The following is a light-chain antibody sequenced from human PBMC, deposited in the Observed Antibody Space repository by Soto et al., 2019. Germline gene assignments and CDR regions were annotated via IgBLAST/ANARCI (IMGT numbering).Light chain of an antibody. CDR3: SSYTSRINYV. CDR1: SSNIESNT. V-gene: IGLV1-44*01. CDR2: TND. J-gene: IGLJ1*01. Sequence: QSVLTQPPSASGTPGQRVTISCSGSSSNIESNTVYWYQQLPGMAPRLLIHTNDRRPSGVPDRFSGSKSGTSASLAISGLQSEDEADYYCSSYTSRINYVFGTGTKVTVL.